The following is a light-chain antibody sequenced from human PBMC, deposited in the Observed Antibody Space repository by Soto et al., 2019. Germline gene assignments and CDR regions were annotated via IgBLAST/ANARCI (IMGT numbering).Light chain of an antibody. CDR1: QSVSSY. Sequence: EIVLTQSPATLSLSPGERATLSCRASQSVSSYLAWYQQKPGQAPRLLIYDASSRATGIPARFSGIGSGTDFTLTISSLEPEDFAVYYWQQRSNWLTFGGGTKVEIK. CDR2: DAS. CDR3: QQRSNWLT. J-gene: IGKJ4*01. V-gene: IGKV3-11*01.